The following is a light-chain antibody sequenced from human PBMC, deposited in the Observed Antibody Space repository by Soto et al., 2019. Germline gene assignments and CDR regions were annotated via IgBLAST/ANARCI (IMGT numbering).Light chain of an antibody. Sequence: LTQPASVSGSPGQSITISCTGTSSDVGGYNYVSWYQQHPGKAPKLMIYEVSNRPSGVSNRFSGSKSGNTASLTISGLQAEDEADYYCSSYTSSSTYVFGTGTKV. CDR1: SSDVGGYNY. CDR2: EVS. J-gene: IGLJ1*01. CDR3: SSYTSSSTYV. V-gene: IGLV2-14*01.